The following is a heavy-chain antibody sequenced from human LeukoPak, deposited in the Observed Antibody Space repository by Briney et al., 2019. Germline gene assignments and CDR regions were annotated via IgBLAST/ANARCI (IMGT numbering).Heavy chain of an antibody. D-gene: IGHD6-13*01. Sequence: PGGSLRLSCAASGFTFSSYGMHWVRQAPGKGLEWVAFIRYDGSNKYYADSVKGRFTISRDNSKNTLYLQMNSLRAEDTAVYYCAKDSSSWYTGYFQHWGQGTLVTVSS. V-gene: IGHV3-30*02. CDR1: GFTFSSYG. J-gene: IGHJ1*01. CDR3: AKDSSSWYTGYFQH. CDR2: IRYDGSNK.